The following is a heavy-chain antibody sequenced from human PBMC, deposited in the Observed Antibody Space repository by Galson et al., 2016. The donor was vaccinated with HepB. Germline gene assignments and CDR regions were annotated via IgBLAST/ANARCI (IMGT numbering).Heavy chain of an antibody. J-gene: IGHJ4*01. V-gene: IGHV3-11*04. CDR1: GFIFRDYY. CDR3: ARDAKGGYESSFDY. Sequence: SLRLSCAASGFIFRDYYMTWIRQAPGKGLECVSVISPDDSTVYYADSVKGRFSISRDNAVNSLFLQMNSLRAEDTAIYYCARDAKGGYESSFDYWGHGTLVTVSS. CDR2: ISPDDSTV. D-gene: IGHD5-12*01.